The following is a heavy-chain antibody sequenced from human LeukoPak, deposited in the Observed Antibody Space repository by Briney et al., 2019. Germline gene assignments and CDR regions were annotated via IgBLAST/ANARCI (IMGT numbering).Heavy chain of an antibody. J-gene: IGHJ4*02. CDR3: ARVYHFGGGFDS. CDR1: GGSISSYY. D-gene: IGHD3-16*01. V-gene: IGHV4-4*07. Sequence: PSETLSLTCTVSGGSISSYYWSWIRQPAGKGLEWIGRIYTSGSTNYNPSLESRVTIFLDKSKNQFSLNLNSVTAADTAVYFCARVYHFGGGFDSWGQGTLVTVSS. CDR2: IYTSGST.